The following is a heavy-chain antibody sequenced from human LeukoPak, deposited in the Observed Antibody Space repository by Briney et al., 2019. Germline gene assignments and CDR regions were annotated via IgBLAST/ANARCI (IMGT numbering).Heavy chain of an antibody. D-gene: IGHD2-2*01. CDR1: GFIVSSNY. Sequence: PGGSLRLSCAASGFIVSSNYMSWVRQAPGKGLEWVSVIYSGGSTYYADSVKGRFTISRDNSRNTLYLQMNSLRAEDTAVYYCARERIVVVPTYYYYGMDVWGQGTTVTVSS. J-gene: IGHJ6*02. CDR3: ARERIVVVPTYYYYGMDV. CDR2: IYSGGST. V-gene: IGHV3-66*01.